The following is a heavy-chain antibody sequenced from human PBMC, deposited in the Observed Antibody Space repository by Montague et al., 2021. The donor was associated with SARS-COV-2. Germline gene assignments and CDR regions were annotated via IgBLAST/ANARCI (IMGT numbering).Heavy chain of an antibody. J-gene: IGHJ4*02. CDR3: ARNPHRTYFYGSGIYLLNHSFDY. CDR1: GFTLYAYW. D-gene: IGHD3-10*01. CDR2: INCDGSET. Sequence: SLRLSCAASGFTLYAYWMNWVRQAPGKGLEWVANINCDGSETYYVGSVKGRFTISRDNANNALHLQMNNLRAADTAVYFCARNPHRTYFYGSGIYLLNHSFDYWGPGTLVTVSS. V-gene: IGHV3-7*01.